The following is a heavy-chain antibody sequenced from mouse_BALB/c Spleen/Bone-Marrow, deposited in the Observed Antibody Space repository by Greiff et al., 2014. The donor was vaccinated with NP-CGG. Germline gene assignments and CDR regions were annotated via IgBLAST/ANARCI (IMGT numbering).Heavy chain of an antibody. Sequence: EVNLVESGGGLVQPGGSLRLSCTTSGFTFTDYYMSWVRQPPGKALEWLGFIRNKANGYTTEYSASVKGRFTISRDNSQSILYLQMNTLRAEDSATYYCARDRGLTYFDYWGQGTTLTVSS. CDR2: IRNKANGYTT. V-gene: IGHV7-3*02. D-gene: IGHD2-4*01. CDR1: GFTFTDYY. J-gene: IGHJ2*01. CDR3: ARDRGLTYFDY.